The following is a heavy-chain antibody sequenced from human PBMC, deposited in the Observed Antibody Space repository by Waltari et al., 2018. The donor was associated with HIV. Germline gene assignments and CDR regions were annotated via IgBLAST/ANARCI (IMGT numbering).Heavy chain of an antibody. CDR3: ARDPGWLQSAD. D-gene: IGHD5-12*01. Sequence: QVQLVQSGAEVKKPGASVKVSCKTSGYTFTNYNTQWVRQAPGKGLEWMGWINSNTGGAQYAQRFQGRGTMTRDTSITTVFMELSSLTSDDTAVYYCARDPGWLQSADWGQGTLVTVSS. V-gene: IGHV1-2*02. CDR2: INSNTGGA. CDR1: GYTFTNYN. J-gene: IGHJ4*02.